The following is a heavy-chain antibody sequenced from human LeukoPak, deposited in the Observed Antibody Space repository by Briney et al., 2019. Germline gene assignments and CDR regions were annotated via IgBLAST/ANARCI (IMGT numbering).Heavy chain of an antibody. V-gene: IGHV3-23*01. CDR1: GFTFSSYA. CDR2: ISGSGGST. Sequence: GRSLRLSCAASGFTFSSYAMSWVRQAPGKGLEWVSAISGSGGSTYYADSVKGRFTISRDNSKNTLYLQMNSLRAEDTAVYYCAKNIGGVIVTPLDYWGQGTLVTVSS. J-gene: IGHJ4*02. CDR3: AKNIGGVIVTPLDY. D-gene: IGHD3-16*02.